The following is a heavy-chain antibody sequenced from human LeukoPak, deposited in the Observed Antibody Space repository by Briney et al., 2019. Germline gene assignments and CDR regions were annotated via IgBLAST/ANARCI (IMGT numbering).Heavy chain of an antibody. V-gene: IGHV1-18*01. Sequence: ASVKVSCKASGYIFTNYGITWVRHAPGQGLEWMGWMSAYNGKTNYAQALQGRVTMTTDTSTSTAYMELRSLRSDDTAVYYCARSYYYDSSGYYPPDYWGQGALVTVSS. CDR3: ARSYYYDSSGYYPPDY. CDR2: MSAYNGKT. J-gene: IGHJ4*02. D-gene: IGHD3-22*01. CDR1: GYIFTNYG.